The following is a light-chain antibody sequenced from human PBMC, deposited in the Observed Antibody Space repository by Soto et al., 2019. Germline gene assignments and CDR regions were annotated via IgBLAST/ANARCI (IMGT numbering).Light chain of an antibody. V-gene: IGKV3-15*01. CDR1: HSVNSH. J-gene: IGKJ5*01. CDR2: GAS. CDR3: QQYKNWPL. Sequence: MTQSQATLSVSPGERGTLSCRTSHSVNSHVAWYQQKPGQAPRLLLYGASTRATGIPVRFSGSGFGTEFTLTISSLQSEDFAVYYCQQYKNWPLFGQGTRLEI.